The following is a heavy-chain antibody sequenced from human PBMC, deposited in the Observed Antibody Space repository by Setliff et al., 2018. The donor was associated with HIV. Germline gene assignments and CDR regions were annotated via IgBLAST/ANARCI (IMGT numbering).Heavy chain of an antibody. D-gene: IGHD2-8*01. V-gene: IGHV4-59*01. CDR2: IYNSAST. J-gene: IGHJ4*02. CDR3: ARGLPTTGPDF. CDR1: GDSISTDY. Sequence: PSETLSLTCTVSGDSISTDYWTWIRQPPGKGLEWIGYIYNSASTNYNPSLKSRVTISVDTSKNQFSLKLRSVTAADTAVYYCARGLPTTGPDFWGQGTLVTVSS.